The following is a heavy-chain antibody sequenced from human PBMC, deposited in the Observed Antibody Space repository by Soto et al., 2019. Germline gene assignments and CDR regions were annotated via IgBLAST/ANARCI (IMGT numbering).Heavy chain of an antibody. D-gene: IGHD1-26*01. CDR2: ISAYNGNT. V-gene: IGHV1-18*01. CDR1: GYTFTSYG. CDR3: ARDPLVGATTVGLGDY. J-gene: IGHJ4*02. Sequence: QVQLVQSGAEVKKPGASVKVSCKASGYTFTSYGISWVRQAPGQGLEWMGWISAYNGNTNYAQKLQGRVTMTTDTATSTAYMGLRRQRSDDTAVYYCARDPLVGATTVGLGDYWGQGTLVTVSS.